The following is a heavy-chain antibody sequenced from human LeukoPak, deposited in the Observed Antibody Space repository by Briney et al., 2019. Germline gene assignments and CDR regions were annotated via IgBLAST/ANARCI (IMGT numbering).Heavy chain of an antibody. CDR2: INTNTGNP. V-gene: IGHV7-4-1*02. CDR1: GYTFTIYA. J-gene: IGHJ3*02. CDR3: ARNLMITFGGVIANDAFDI. D-gene: IGHD3-16*02. Sequence: ASVRVSCKASGYTFTIYAMNWVRQAPGQGLEWMGWINTNTGNPTYAQGFTGRFVFSLDTSVSTAYLQISSLKAEDTAVYYCARNLMITFGGVIANDAFDIWGQGTMVTVSS.